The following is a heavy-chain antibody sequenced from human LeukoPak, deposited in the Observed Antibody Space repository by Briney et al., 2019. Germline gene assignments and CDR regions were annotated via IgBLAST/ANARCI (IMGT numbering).Heavy chain of an antibody. CDR2: ISGSGGRT. CDR1: GFTFSNYA. Sequence: GGSLRLSCAASGFTFSNYAMGWVRQAPGKGLEWVSAISGSGGRTHCADSVKGRFTISRDNAKNSLYLQMNSLRAGDTAVYYCAKDRRELRTPPDYWGQGTLVTVSS. J-gene: IGHJ4*02. CDR3: AKDRRELRTPPDY. D-gene: IGHD1-26*01. V-gene: IGHV3-23*01.